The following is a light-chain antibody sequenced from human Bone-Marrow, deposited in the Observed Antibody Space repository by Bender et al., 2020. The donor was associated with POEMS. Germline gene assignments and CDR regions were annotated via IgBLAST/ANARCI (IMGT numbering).Light chain of an antibody. CDR3: AAWDAGLGGGV. CDR1: SSDVGTYNY. CDR2: DVN. V-gene: IGLV2-14*03. Sequence: QSALTQPASVSGSPGQSIAISCTGTSSDVGTYNYVSWYQQHPGKAPKVIIYDVNNRPSGVSTRFSGSKSGTSASLAISGLQSEDEADYYCAAWDAGLGGGVFGGGTKLTVL. J-gene: IGLJ3*02.